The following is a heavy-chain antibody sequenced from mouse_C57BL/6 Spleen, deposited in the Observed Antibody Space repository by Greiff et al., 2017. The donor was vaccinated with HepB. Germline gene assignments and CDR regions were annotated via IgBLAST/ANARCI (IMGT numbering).Heavy chain of an antibody. CDR3: ARGGGNFYYFDY. J-gene: IGHJ2*01. V-gene: IGHV5-6*01. Sequence: VHVKQSGGDLVKPGGSLKLSCAASGFTFSSYGMSWVRQTPDKRLEWVATISSGGSYTYYPDSVKGRFTISRDNAKNTLYLQMSSLKSEDTAMYYCARGGGNFYYFDYWGQGTTLTVSS. D-gene: IGHD2-1*01. CDR1: GFTFSSYG. CDR2: ISSGGSYT.